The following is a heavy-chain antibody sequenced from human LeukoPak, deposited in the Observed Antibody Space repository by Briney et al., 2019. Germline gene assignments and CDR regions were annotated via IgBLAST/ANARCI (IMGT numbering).Heavy chain of an antibody. CDR3: ARANISDY. V-gene: IGHV4-34*01. CDR1: GGSFSGYY. CDR2: INHSGST. J-gene: IGHJ4*02. Sequence: SETLSLTCAVYGGSFSGYYWSWIRQPPGKGLEWIGEINHSGSTNYNPSLKSRVTISVDTSKNQFSLKLSSVTAADTAVYYCARANISDYWGQGTLVTVS. D-gene: IGHD2/OR15-2a*01.